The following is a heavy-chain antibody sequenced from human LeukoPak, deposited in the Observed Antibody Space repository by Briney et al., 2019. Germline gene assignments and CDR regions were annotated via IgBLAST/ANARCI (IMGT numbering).Heavy chain of an antibody. J-gene: IGHJ3*02. D-gene: IGHD1-26*01. Sequence: PSETLSLTCIVSGDSVSGYYWNWIRQPPGKGLEWIGYTHHSGNTLYNPSLKSRVTTSVDTSKNQFSLKLSSVTVADTAVYYCARGIVGAPDAFDIWGQGTMVTVSS. V-gene: IGHV4-59*02. CDR1: GDSVSGYY. CDR3: ARGIVGAPDAFDI. CDR2: THHSGNT.